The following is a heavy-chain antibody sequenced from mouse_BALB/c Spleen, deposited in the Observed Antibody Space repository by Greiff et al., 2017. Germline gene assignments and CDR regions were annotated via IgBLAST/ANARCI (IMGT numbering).Heavy chain of an antibody. J-gene: IGHJ1*01. CDR2: INPGSGGT. Sequence: QVQLQQSGAELVRPGTSVKVSCKASGYAFTNYLIEWVKQRPGQGLEWIGVINPGSGGTNYNEKFKGKATLTADKSSSTAYMQLSSLTSDDSAVYFCARGGLPFWYCDVWGAGTTVTVSS. V-gene: IGHV1-54*01. CDR1: GYAFTNYL. D-gene: IGHD2-4*01. CDR3: ARGGLPFWYCDV.